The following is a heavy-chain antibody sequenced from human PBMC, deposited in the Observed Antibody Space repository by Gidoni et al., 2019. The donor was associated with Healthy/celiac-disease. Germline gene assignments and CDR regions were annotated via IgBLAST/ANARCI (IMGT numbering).Heavy chain of an antibody. CDR1: GGSLSSSSYY. CDR2: IYYSGST. D-gene: IGHD6-19*01. Sequence: QLQLQESGPGLVKPSETLSLTCTVSGGSLSSSSYYWGWIRQPPGKGLEWIGSIYYSGSTYYNPSLKSRVTISVDTSKNQFSLKLSSVTAADTAVYYCARLYSSGWPPFDYWGQGTLVTVSS. J-gene: IGHJ4*02. V-gene: IGHV4-39*01. CDR3: ARLYSSGWPPFDY.